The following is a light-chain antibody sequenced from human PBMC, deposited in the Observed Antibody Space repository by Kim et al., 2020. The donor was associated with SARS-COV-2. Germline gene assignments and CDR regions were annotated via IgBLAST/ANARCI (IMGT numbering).Light chain of an antibody. CDR1: QSLRNF. Sequence: EIVMTQSPATLSVSPGERATLSCRASQSLRNFLAWYQQKPGQSPRLLIYDTSTRATGIPARFSGSGSGTEFTLTISSVQSEDFAVYYCQQYNDWPETFGQGTKLEI. V-gene: IGKV3-15*01. CDR3: QQYNDWPET. J-gene: IGKJ2*01. CDR2: DTS.